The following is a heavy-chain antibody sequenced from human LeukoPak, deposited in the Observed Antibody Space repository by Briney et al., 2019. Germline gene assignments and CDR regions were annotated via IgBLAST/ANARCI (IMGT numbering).Heavy chain of an antibody. CDR3: ARGSSKVY. D-gene: IGHD2-2*01. V-gene: IGHV3-21*01. Sequence: GGALRLYCAASGFSFISYSMNWVRQAPGKGLEWVSSISSSSSYIYYADSVKGRLTIARDNAKNSLYLQMNSLRAEDTAVYYCARGSSKVYWGQGTLVTVSS. J-gene: IGHJ4*02. CDR2: ISSSSSYI. CDR1: GFSFISYS.